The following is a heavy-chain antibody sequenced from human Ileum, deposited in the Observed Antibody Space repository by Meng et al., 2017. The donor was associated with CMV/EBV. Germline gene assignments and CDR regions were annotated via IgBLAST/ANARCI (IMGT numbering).Heavy chain of an antibody. CDR1: GGTFSSYA. D-gene: IGHD3-3*01. J-gene: IGHJ5*02. CDR2: IIPIFGTA. CDR3: ARVARREDFWSGYYGDPPNWFDP. V-gene: IGHV1-69*05. Sequence: SVKVSCKASGGTFSSYAISWVRQAPGQGLEWMGGIIPIFGTANYAQKFQGRVTITTDESTSTAYMELSSLRSEDTAVYHCARVARREDFWSGYYGDPPNWFDPWGQGTLVTVSS.